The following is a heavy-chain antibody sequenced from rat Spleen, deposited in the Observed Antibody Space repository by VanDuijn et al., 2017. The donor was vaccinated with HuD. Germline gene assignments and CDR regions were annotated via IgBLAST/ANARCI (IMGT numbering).Heavy chain of an antibody. Sequence: QVQLKESGPGLVQPSQTLSLTCTVSGFSLTDYSVHWVRQPPGKGLEWMGRIQSGGSTDSNSALKSRLSISRDTSKSQVFLKMNSLQTEDTAIYFCTRMGYDGTYYYPYVMDAWGQGASVTVSS. CDR1: GFSLTDYS. CDR3: TRMGYDGTYYYPYVMDA. V-gene: IGHV2-19*01. J-gene: IGHJ4*01. CDR2: IQSGGST. D-gene: IGHD1-12*02.